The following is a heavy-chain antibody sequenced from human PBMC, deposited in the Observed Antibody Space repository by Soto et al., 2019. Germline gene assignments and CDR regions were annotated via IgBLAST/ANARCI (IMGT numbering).Heavy chain of an antibody. CDR3: ARDPNFSIAARPRYHFAMDV. V-gene: IGHV3-21*01. CDR2: ISSSSSYI. J-gene: IGHJ6*02. CDR1: GFTFSSYS. Sequence: PGGSLRLSCAASGFTFSSYSMNWVRQAPGKGLEWVSSISSSSSYIYYAESVKGRFTISRDNAKISLYLQMNSLRAEDTAVYYCARDPNFSIAARPRYHFAMDVWGQGTTVTVSS. D-gene: IGHD6-6*01.